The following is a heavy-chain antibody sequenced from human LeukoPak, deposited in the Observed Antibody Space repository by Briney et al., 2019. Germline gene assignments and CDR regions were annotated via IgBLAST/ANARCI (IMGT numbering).Heavy chain of an antibody. CDR2: IYTSGST. J-gene: IGHJ5*02. CDR3: ARDLPIVGATSGWFDP. D-gene: IGHD1-26*01. Sequence: SQTLSLTCTVSGGSISRGSYYWSWIRQPAGKGLEWIGRIYTSGSTNYNPSLKSRVTISVDTSKNQFSLKLSSVTAADTAVYYCARDLPIVGATSGWFDPWGQGTLVTVSS. CDR1: GGSISRGSYY. V-gene: IGHV4-61*02.